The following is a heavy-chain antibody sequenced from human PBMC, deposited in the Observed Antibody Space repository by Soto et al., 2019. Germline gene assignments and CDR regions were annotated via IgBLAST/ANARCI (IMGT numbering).Heavy chain of an antibody. V-gene: IGHV3-30*18. CDR3: AKDLVAWSNYYYYGMDV. J-gene: IGHJ6*02. CDR2: ISYDGSNK. Sequence: QVQLVESGGAVVQPGRSLSLSGVVSGLTFRNYGMHWVRQAPGKGLEWVAVISYDGSNKYYADSVNGRFTISRDNSKNTLYLQMNSLRVEDTAVYYCAKDLVAWSNYYYYGMDVWGQGTTVTVSS. D-gene: IGHD6-6*01. CDR1: GLTFRNYG.